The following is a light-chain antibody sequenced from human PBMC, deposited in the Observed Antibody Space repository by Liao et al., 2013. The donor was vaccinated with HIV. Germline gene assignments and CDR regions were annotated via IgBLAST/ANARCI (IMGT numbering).Light chain of an antibody. J-gene: IGLJ3*02. V-gene: IGLV3-25*02. CDR1: ALPKQY. Sequence: SYELTQPPSVSVSPGQTARITCSGDALPKQYAYWYQQKPGQAPVLLIYKDSERPSGIPGRFSGSSSENTGTLTISGTQAMDEAAYYCQAWDIITGVFGAGTTLTVL. CDR2: KDS. CDR3: QAWDIITGV.